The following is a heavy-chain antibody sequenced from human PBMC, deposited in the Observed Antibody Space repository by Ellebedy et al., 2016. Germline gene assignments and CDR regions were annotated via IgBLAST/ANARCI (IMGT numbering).Heavy chain of an antibody. V-gene: IGHV3-30*18. Sequence: GGSLRLSXAASGFTFSSYGMHWVRQAPGKGLEWVAVISFDGSNKYYADSVKGRFTISRDNSKNTLYLQMNSLRAEDTAVYYCAKDGGLGRWLLGWYFVLWGRGTLVTVSS. CDR2: ISFDGSNK. CDR3: AKDGGLGRWLLGWYFVL. D-gene: IGHD5-24*01. J-gene: IGHJ2*01. CDR1: GFTFSSYG.